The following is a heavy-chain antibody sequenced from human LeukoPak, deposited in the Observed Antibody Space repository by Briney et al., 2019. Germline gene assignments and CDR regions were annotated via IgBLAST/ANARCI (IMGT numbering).Heavy chain of an antibody. CDR3: AKDPTPIYYDFWSGPKD. D-gene: IGHD3-3*01. Sequence: GGSLRLSCAASGFTVSSNYMSWVRQAPGKGLEWVSVIYSGGSTYYADSVKGRFSISRDNSKNTLYLQMNSLRAEDTAVFYCAKDPTPIYYDFWSGPKDWGQGTLVTVSS. CDR2: IYSGGST. V-gene: IGHV3-53*05. CDR1: GFTVSSNY. J-gene: IGHJ4*02.